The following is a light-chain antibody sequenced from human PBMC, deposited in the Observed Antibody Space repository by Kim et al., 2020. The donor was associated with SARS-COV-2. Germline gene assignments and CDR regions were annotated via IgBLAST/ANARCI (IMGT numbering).Light chain of an antibody. V-gene: IGKV3-20*01. CDR2: GET. CDR1: QSVSTS. CDR3: QQYGSSPLT. Sequence: LSPGERATLSCRASQSVSTSLAWYQHKSGQAPRLLIFGETNRASGIPDRFSGSGSGTDFTLTISRLEPEDFALYYCQQYGSSPLTFGGGTKVDIK. J-gene: IGKJ4*01.